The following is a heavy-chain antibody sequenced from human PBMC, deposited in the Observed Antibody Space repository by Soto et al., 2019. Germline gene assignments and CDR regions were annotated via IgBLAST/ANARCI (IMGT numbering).Heavy chain of an antibody. D-gene: IGHD3-10*01. J-gene: IGHJ4*02. CDR3: ARGQGRYYYGSGSYHFDY. CDR1: GGSFSGYY. V-gene: IGHV4-34*01. Sequence: QVQLQQWGAGLLKPSETLSLTCAVYGGSFSGYYWSWIRQPPGKGLEWIGEINHSGSTNYNPSLKSRVTISVDTSKNQFSLKLSSVTAADTAVYYCARGQGRYYYGSGSYHFDYWVQGTLVTVSS. CDR2: INHSGST.